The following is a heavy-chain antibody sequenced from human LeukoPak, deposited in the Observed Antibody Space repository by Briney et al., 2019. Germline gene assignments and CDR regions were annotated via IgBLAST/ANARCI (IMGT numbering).Heavy chain of an antibody. V-gene: IGHV3-21*01. Sequence: RGSLRLSCAASEFTFSSYNMNWVRQAPGKGLEWVSSISSSSSYIYYADSVKGRFTISRDSAKNSLYLQMNSLRAEDTAVYYCARDSGASGPSGRFDPWGQGTLVTVSS. D-gene: IGHD3-10*01. CDR3: ARDSGASGPSGRFDP. J-gene: IGHJ5*02. CDR2: ISSSSSYI. CDR1: EFTFSSYN.